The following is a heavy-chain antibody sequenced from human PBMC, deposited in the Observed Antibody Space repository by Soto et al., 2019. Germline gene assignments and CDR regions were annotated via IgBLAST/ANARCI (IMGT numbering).Heavy chain of an antibody. CDR2: IYSGGST. CDR1: GFTVSSNY. Sequence: GGSLRLSCAASGFTVSSNYMSWVRQAPGKGLEWVSVIYSGGSTYYADSVKGRFTISRHNSKNTLYLQMNSLRAEDTAVYYCARGPYSNLMVSYMDVWGKGTTVTVSS. CDR3: ARGPYSNLMVSYMDV. J-gene: IGHJ6*03. V-gene: IGHV3-53*04. D-gene: IGHD2-8*01.